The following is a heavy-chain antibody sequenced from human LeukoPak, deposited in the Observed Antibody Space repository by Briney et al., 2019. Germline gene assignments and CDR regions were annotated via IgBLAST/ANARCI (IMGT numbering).Heavy chain of an antibody. CDR1: GFTVSSNY. Sequence: PGGSLRLSCAASGFTVSSNYMSWVRQAPGKGLEWVSVIYSGGSTYYADSVKGRFTISRDNSKNTLYLQMNSLRAEDTAVYYCAKDSGDYYGSGSYPRDYWGQGTLVTVSS. J-gene: IGHJ4*02. V-gene: IGHV3-53*01. D-gene: IGHD3-10*01. CDR2: IYSGGST. CDR3: AKDSGDYYGSGSYPRDY.